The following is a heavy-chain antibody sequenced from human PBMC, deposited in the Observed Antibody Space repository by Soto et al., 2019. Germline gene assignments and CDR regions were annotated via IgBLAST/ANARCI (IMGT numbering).Heavy chain of an antibody. D-gene: IGHD1-1*01. CDR3: ARGTPTSPQDFDY. J-gene: IGHJ4*02. Sequence: SETLSLTCTVSGGSISSGGYYWSWIRQHPGKGLEWIGYIYYSGSTYYNPSLKSRVTISVDTSKNQFSLKLSSVTAADTAVYYCARGTPTSPQDFDYWGQGTLVTVSS. CDR2: IYYSGST. V-gene: IGHV4-31*03. CDR1: GGSISSGGYY.